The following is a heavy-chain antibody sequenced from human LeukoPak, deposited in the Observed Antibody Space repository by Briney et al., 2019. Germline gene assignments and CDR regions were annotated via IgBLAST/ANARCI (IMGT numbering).Heavy chain of an antibody. CDR2: INDSESS. Sequence: SETLSLTCAVYGGSFSGYYWSWIRQPPGKGLEWIGEINDSESSNYNPSLKSRVTTSVDTSKNQFSLRLSSVTAADTAVYYCARWRYSYGSGSSNWFNPWGQGTLVTVSS. V-gene: IGHV4-34*01. J-gene: IGHJ5*02. CDR1: GGSFSGYY. D-gene: IGHD5-18*01. CDR3: ARWRYSYGSGSSNWFNP.